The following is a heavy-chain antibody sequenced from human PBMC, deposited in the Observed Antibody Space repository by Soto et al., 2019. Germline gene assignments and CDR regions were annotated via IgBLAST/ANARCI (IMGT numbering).Heavy chain of an antibody. CDR3: ARHDAGGGSGWSRGLGFDP. V-gene: IGHV4-39*01. Sequence: SETLSLTCTVSGGSISSSSYYWGWIRQPPGKGLEWIGSIYYSGSTYYNPSLKSRVTISVDTSKNQFSLKLSSVTAADTAVYYCARHDAGGGSGWSRGLGFDPWGQGTLVTVSS. CDR1: GGSISSSSYY. CDR2: IYYSGST. D-gene: IGHD6-19*01. J-gene: IGHJ5*02.